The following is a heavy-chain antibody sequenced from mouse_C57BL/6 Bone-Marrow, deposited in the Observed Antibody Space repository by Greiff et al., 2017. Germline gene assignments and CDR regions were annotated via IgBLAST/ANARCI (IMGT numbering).Heavy chain of an antibody. CDR3: ARCPSDTNFDY. J-gene: IGHJ2*01. V-gene: IGHV1-82*01. Sequence: VQLQQSGPELVKPGASVKISCKASGYAFSSSWMNWVMQRPGKGLEWIGRSYPGDGDTNYNGKLKGKATLTADKSSSTADMQLSSLTSEYSAVYVFARCPSDTNFDYWGQGTTLTVSS. D-gene: IGHD1-1*01. CDR1: GYAFSSSW. CDR2: SYPGDGDT.